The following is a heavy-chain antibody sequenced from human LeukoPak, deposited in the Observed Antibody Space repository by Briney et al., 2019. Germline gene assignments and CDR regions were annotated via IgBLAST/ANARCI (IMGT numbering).Heavy chain of an antibody. J-gene: IGHJ4*02. CDR1: GFTFSIYA. Sequence: GGSLRLSRAASGFTFSIYAMSWVRQAPGKGLEWVSAISGSGGTAYYADSVKGRLTISRDNSKNTLYLQMNSLRAEDTAVYYCAKKGYYDGSGYYMYYFDHWGQGTLVTVSS. CDR2: ISGSGGTA. CDR3: AKKGYYDGSGYYMYYFDH. V-gene: IGHV3-23*01. D-gene: IGHD3-22*01.